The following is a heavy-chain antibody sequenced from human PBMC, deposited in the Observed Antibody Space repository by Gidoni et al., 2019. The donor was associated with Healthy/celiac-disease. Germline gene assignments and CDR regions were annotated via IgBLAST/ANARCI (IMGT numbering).Heavy chain of an antibody. V-gene: IGHV3-21*01. CDR1: S. D-gene: IGHD6-6*01. Sequence: SMNWVRQAPGKGLEWVSSISSSSSYIYYADSVKGRFTISRDNAKNSLYLQMNSLRAEDTAVYYCARDRGSSPTFDYWGQGTLVTVSS. CDR3: ARDRGSSPTFDY. CDR2: ISSSSSYI. J-gene: IGHJ4*02.